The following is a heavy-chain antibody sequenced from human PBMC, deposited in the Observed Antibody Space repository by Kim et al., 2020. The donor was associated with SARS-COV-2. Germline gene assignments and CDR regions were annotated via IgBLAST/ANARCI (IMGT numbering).Heavy chain of an antibody. D-gene: IGHD3-9*01. CDR1: GGSISSGSYY. Sequence: SETLSLTCTVSGGSISSGSYYWSWIRQPAGKGLEWIGRIYTSGSTNYNPSLKSRVTISVDTSKNQFSLKLSSVTAADTAVYYCARGRYFRYYYYGMDVWGQGTTVTVSS. CDR2: IYTSGST. CDR3: ARGRYFRYYYYGMDV. J-gene: IGHJ6*02. V-gene: IGHV4-61*02.